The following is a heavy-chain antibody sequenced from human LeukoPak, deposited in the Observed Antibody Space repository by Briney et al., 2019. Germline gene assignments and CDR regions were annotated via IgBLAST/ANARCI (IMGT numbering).Heavy chain of an antibody. V-gene: IGHV5-51*01. CDR3: ASSGTALPRGDYTGMDV. Sequence: GESLKISCRGSGYSFTTYWIGWVRQMPGKGLEWMGIIYPGGSDTRYSPSFQGQVTISADKSISTAYLQWSSLKASDTAMYYCASSGTALPRGDYTGMDVWGQGTTVTVSS. CDR2: IYPGGSDT. CDR1: GYSFTTYW. D-gene: IGHD2-21*01. J-gene: IGHJ6*02.